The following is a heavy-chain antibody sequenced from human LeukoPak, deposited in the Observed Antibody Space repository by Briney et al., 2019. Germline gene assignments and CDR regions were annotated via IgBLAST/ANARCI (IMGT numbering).Heavy chain of an antibody. V-gene: IGHV4-34*01. CDR3: ARGVREQWLVRKYFDY. CDR2: INHSGST. D-gene: IGHD6-19*01. Sequence: SETLSLTCTLSGGSISTYYRSWIRHPPGKGLERIGEINHSGSTNYNPSLKSRVTISVDTSKNQFSLKLSSVTAADTAVYYCARGVREQWLVRKYFDYWGQGTLVTVSS. CDR1: GGSISTYY. J-gene: IGHJ4*02.